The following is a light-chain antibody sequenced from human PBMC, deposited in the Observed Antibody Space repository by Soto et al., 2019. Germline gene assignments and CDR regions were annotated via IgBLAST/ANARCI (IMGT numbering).Light chain of an antibody. CDR3: HKYFTPQT. V-gene: IGKV1-27*01. J-gene: IGKJ1*01. Sequence: DVQMTQSPSSLSASVGDRVTITCRASQDISNFLAWYQQKPGKVPQLLIYDTSTLQSGVPARFSGSGSGTDFTLTISSLQPEDVATYYCHKYFTPQTFGQGTKV. CDR1: QDISNF. CDR2: DTS.